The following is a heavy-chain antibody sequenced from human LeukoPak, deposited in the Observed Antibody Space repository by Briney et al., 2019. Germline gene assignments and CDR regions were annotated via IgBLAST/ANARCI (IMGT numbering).Heavy chain of an antibody. CDR3: AKGDVLLWFGEFQH. J-gene: IGHJ1*01. V-gene: IGHV3-9*01. Sequence: GRSLRLSCAASGFTFDDYAMHWVRQAPGKGLEWVSGISWNSGSIGYAGSVKGRFTISRDNAKNSLYLQMNSLRAEDTALYYCAKGDVLLWFGEFQHWGQGTLVTVSS. D-gene: IGHD3-10*01. CDR2: ISWNSGSI. CDR1: GFTFDDYA.